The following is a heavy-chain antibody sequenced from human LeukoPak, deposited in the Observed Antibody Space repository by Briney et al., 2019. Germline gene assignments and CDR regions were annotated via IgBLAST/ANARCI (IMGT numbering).Heavy chain of an antibody. CDR1: GFTFSSYA. CDR2: IKQDGSEK. D-gene: IGHD3-3*01. CDR3: ARDPDRLYDFWSGYSVSDAFDI. Sequence: GGSLRLSCAASGFTFSSYAMSWVRQAPGKGLEWVANIKQDGSEKYYVDSVKGRFTISRDNAKNSLYLQMNSLRAEDTAVYYCARDPDRLYDFWSGYSVSDAFDIWGQGTMVTVSS. V-gene: IGHV3-7*01. J-gene: IGHJ3*02.